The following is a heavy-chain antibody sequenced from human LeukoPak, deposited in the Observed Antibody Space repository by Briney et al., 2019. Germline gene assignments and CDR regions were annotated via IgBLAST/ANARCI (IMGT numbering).Heavy chain of an antibody. J-gene: IGHJ4*02. D-gene: IGHD3-16*02. CDR2: INHSGST. V-gene: IGHV4-34*01. CDR3: ASGTRYNPFDY. CDR1: GGSFSGYY. Sequence: SETLSLTCAVFGGSFSGYYWSCIRQPPGKGLEWIGEINHSGSTHYNPSLKSRVTISVDTSKNQFSLKLSSVTAADTAVYYCASGTRYNPFDYRGQGTLVTVSS.